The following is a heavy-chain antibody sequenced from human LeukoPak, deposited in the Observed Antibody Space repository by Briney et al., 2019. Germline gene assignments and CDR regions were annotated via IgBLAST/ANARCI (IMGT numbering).Heavy chain of an antibody. V-gene: IGHV3-23*01. CDR1: GFTVSSNY. Sequence: GGSLRLSCAASGFTVSSNYMNWVRQAPGKGLEWVSAISGSGGSTYYADSVKGRFTISRDNSKNTLYLQMNSLRAEDTAVYYCAEDPGGGYWGQGTLVTVSS. CDR3: AEDPGGGY. J-gene: IGHJ4*02. CDR2: ISGSGGST. D-gene: IGHD3-10*01.